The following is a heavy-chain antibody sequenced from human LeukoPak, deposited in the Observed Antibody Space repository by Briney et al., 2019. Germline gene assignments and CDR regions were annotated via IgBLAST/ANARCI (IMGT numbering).Heavy chain of an antibody. CDR2: INHSGST. J-gene: IGHJ4*02. CDR3: ARARLARAFDY. V-gene: IGHV4-34*01. Sequence: SETLSLTCAVYGGSFCGYYWSWIRQPPGKGLEWIGEINHSGSTNYNPSLKSRVTISVDTSKNQFSLKLSSVTAADTAVYYCARARLARAFDYWGPGNPGHRLL. CDR1: GGSFCGYY.